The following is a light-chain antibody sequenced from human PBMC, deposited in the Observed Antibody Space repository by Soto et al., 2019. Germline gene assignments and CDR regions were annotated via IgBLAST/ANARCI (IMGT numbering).Light chain of an antibody. V-gene: IGLV4-69*01. CDR1: SGHSSYA. CDR3: QTRGTGIV. J-gene: IGLJ3*02. Sequence: QPVLTQSPSASASLGASVKLTCTLSSGHSSYAIAWHQQQPEKGPRYLMKLNSDGSHSKGDGIPDRFSGSSSGAERYLTISSLESEDEADYYSQTRGTGIVFGGGTQLTVL. CDR2: LNSDGSH.